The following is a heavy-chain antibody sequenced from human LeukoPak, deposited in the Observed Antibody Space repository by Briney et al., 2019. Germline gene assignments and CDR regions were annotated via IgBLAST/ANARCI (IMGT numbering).Heavy chain of an antibody. Sequence: AGGSLRLSCATSGFSFSSYAMSWVRQAPGKGLEWVSAMSSSDDGRYYAASVRGRFTISRDTSRSTLYLQMNSLRAEDAAVYYCAKAPVTSRRGAFCYPFDYWGQGTLVTVSS. CDR2: MSSSDDGR. CDR3: AKAPVTSRRGAFCYPFDY. D-gene: IGHD2-15*01. J-gene: IGHJ4*02. CDR1: GFSFSSYA. V-gene: IGHV3-23*01.